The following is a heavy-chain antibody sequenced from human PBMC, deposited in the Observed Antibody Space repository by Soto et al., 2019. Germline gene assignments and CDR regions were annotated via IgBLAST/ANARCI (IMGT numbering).Heavy chain of an antibody. CDR1: GYTFTSYD. D-gene: IGHD1-20*01. Sequence: QVQLVQSGAEVKKPGASVKVSCKASGYTFTSYDINWVRQATGQGLEWMGWMNPNSGNAGYAQRFQGRATMTRNTTITTAYMEQSSLRSEDTAVYYWARERYTRGSDPWGQGTLVTVSS. V-gene: IGHV1-8*01. CDR2: MNPNSGNA. J-gene: IGHJ5*02. CDR3: ARERYTRGSDP.